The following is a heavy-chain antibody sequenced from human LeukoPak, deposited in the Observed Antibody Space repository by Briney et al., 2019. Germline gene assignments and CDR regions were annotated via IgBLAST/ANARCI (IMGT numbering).Heavy chain of an antibody. J-gene: IGHJ4*02. D-gene: IGHD6-13*01. CDR2: IHTYNGHT. CDR3: ARDGGSLIAESYYFDY. CDR1: GYTFNNYG. V-gene: IGHV1-18*01. Sequence: ASVKVSCKSSGYTFNNYGITWLRQAPGQGLEWLGWIHTYNGHTNYAQKLQGRVTMTTDTSKSTAYMELRSLRSDDTAVYYCARDGGSLIAESYYFDYWGQGTLVTVSS.